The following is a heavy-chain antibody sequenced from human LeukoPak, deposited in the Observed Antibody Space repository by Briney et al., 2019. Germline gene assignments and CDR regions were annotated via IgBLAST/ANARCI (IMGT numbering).Heavy chain of an antibody. CDR3: AREATWDFDWLFQYYFDY. CDR1: GFTFSSYW. Sequence: PGGSLRLSCAASGFTFSSYWMSWVRQAPGKGLEWVANIKQDGSEKYYVDSVKGRFTISRDNAKNSLYLQMNSLRAEDTAVYYCAREATWDFDWLFQYYFDYWGQGPWSPSPQ. CDR2: IKQDGSEK. D-gene: IGHD3-9*01. V-gene: IGHV3-7*01. J-gene: IGHJ4*02.